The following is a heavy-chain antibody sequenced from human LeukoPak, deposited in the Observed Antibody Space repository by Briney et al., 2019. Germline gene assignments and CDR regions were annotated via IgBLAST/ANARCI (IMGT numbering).Heavy chain of an antibody. J-gene: IGHJ4*02. V-gene: IGHV3-11*04. Sequence: PGGSLRLSCAASGYSFSNYWMSWVRQAPGKGLEWVSYISSGGSTIYYADSVRGRFTISRDNAKNSLYLQMNSLRAEDTAVYYCARSISADYWGQGTLVTVSS. CDR1: GYSFSNYW. CDR3: ARSISADY. D-gene: IGHD3-3*01. CDR2: ISSGGSTI.